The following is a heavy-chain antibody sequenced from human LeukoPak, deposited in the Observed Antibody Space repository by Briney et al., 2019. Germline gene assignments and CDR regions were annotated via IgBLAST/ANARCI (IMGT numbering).Heavy chain of an antibody. CDR3: ARDVPDYYDGSGSPSINWFDP. V-gene: IGHV1-69*05. J-gene: IGHJ5*02. CDR1: GGTFSSYA. D-gene: IGHD3-22*01. CDR2: IIPIFGTA. Sequence: SVKVSCKASGGTFSSYAISWVRQAPGQGLEWMGGIIPIFGTANYAQKFQGRVTITTDESTSTAYMELSSLRSEDTAVYYCARDVPDYYDGSGSPSINWFDPWGQGTLVTVSS.